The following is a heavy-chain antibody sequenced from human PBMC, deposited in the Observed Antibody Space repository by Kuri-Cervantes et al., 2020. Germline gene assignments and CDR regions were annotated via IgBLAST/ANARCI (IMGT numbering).Heavy chain of an antibody. Sequence: SETLSLTCTVSRGSISSGDYYWSWIRQSPGKGLEWIGYIDYSGSTYYNPSLKSRVTISVDTSKNQFSLKLSSVTAADTAVYYCARDRAEYSSSWYNYFDYWGQGTLVTVSS. J-gene: IGHJ4*02. CDR1: RGSISSGDYY. V-gene: IGHV4-30-4*01. CDR3: ARDRAEYSSSWYNYFDY. CDR2: IDYSGST. D-gene: IGHD6-13*01.